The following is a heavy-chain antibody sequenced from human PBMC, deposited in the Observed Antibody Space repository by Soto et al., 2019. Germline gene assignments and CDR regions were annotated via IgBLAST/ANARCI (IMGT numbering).Heavy chain of an antibody. CDR2: TYYRSKWYN. J-gene: IGHJ5*02. CDR3: ARDPRGPRGYSSGWSYLGGRRESFNWFDP. Sequence: KQSQTLSLTCAISGDSVSSNSAAWNWIRQSPSRGLEWLGRTYYRSKWYNDYAVSVKSRITINPDTSKNQFSLQLNSVTPEEPAVYYCARDPRGPRGYSSGWSYLGGRRESFNWFDPWGQGTLVTVSS. CDR1: GDSVSSNSAA. V-gene: IGHV6-1*01. D-gene: IGHD6-19*01.